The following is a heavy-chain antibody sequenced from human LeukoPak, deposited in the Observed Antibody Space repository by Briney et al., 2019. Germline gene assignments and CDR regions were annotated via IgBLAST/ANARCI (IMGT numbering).Heavy chain of an antibody. J-gene: IGHJ4*02. D-gene: IGHD4-17*01. CDR1: GFTVSTNY. V-gene: IGHV3-66*01. CDR3: ATPPSTVPRGKFDY. CDR2: IYSGGST. Sequence: PGGSLRLSCAASGFTVSTNYMSWVRQAPGKGLEWVSVIYSGGSTYYADSVKGRFTISRDNAKNSLYLQMNSLRADDTAVYYCATPPSTVPRGKFDYWGQGTLVTVSS.